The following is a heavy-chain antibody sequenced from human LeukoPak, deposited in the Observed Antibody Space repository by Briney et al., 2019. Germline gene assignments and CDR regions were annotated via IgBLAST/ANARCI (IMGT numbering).Heavy chain of an antibody. CDR2: ISSSGSTI. J-gene: IGHJ4*02. CDR1: GFTFSSYE. CDR3: ARVVASFFNY. V-gene: IGHV3-48*03. Sequence: GGSLRLSCAASGFTFSSYEMNWVRQAPGKGLEWVSYISSSGSTIYYADSVKGRFTISRDNAKNSLYLQMNSLRAEDTAVYYCARVVASFFNYWGQGTLVTVSS. D-gene: IGHD5-12*01.